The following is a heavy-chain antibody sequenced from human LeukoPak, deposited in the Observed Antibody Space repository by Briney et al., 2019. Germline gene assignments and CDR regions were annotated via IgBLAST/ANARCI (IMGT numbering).Heavy chain of an antibody. J-gene: IGHJ4*02. CDR2: INPNSGGT. D-gene: IGHD3-16*02. Sequence: ASVKVSCKASGYTFTGYYMHWVRQAPGQGLEWMGWINPNSGGTNYAQKFQGRVTMTRDTSISTAYMELSRLRSGDTAVYYCARDVITFGGVIVEYYFDYWGQGTLVTVSS. CDR1: GYTFTGYY. V-gene: IGHV1-2*02. CDR3: ARDVITFGGVIVEYYFDY.